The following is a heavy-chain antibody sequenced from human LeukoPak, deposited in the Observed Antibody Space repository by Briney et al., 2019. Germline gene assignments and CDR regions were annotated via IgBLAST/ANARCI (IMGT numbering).Heavy chain of an antibody. V-gene: IGHV3-23*01. D-gene: IGHD1-7*01. CDR3: ANRDITGTTLFD. CDR2: ISGSGGNT. J-gene: IGHJ4*02. Sequence: GGSLRLSCAASGFTFSSYGMSWVRQAPGKGLEWVSAISGSGGNTYYADSVKGRFTISRDNSRSMLYLQMSSLRAEDTAVYYCANRDITGTTLFDWGQGTLVTVSS. CDR1: GFTFSSYG.